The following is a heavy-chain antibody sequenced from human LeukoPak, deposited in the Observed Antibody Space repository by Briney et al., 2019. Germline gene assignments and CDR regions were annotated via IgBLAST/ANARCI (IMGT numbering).Heavy chain of an antibody. V-gene: IGHV1-2*02. D-gene: IGHD3-16*02. CDR1: GYTFTSYG. J-gene: IGHJ4*02. CDR3: ARDRSMITFGGVIGRYYFDY. Sequence: ASVKVSCKASGYTFTSYGISWVRQAPGQGLEWMGWINPNSGGTNYAQKFQGRVTMTRDTSISTAYMELSRLRSDDTAVYYCARDRSMITFGGVIGRYYFDYWGQGTLVTVSS. CDR2: INPNSGGT.